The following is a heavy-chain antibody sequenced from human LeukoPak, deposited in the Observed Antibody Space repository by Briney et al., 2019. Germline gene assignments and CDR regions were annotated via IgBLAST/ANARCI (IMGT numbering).Heavy chain of an antibody. D-gene: IGHD6-19*01. V-gene: IGHV3-30-3*01. CDR2: ISYDGNNK. CDR1: GFIFSSFA. J-gene: IGHJ3*02. Sequence: PGRSLRLSCAASGFIFSSFAIHWVRQAPGKGQEWVAVISYDGNNKFYADSVKGRFTISRDNSQNTLYLQLDSLRIEDTAVYYCARGSSGWYGAFDIWGQGTMVTVSS. CDR3: ARGSSGWYGAFDI.